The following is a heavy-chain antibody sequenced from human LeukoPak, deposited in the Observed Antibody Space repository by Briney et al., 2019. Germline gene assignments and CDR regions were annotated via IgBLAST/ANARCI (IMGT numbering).Heavy chain of an antibody. D-gene: IGHD3-10*01. J-gene: IGHJ6*02. CDR1: GFTFSSYW. CDR3: ARGSSYYGSGSYSPYYGMDV. Sequence: GGSLRLSCAASGFTFSSYWMTWVRQAPGKGLEWVANIKQDGSEEYYVDSVKGRFTISRDNAKNSLYLQMNSLRAEDTAVYYCARGSSYYGSGSYSPYYGMDVWGQGTTVTVSS. V-gene: IGHV3-7*05. CDR2: IKQDGSEE.